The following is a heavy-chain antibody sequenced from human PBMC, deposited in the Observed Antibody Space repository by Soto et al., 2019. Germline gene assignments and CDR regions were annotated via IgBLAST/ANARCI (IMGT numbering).Heavy chain of an antibody. J-gene: IGHJ6*02. Sequence: QVQLVQSGAEVKKPGSSVKVSCKASGGTFSSYAISWVRQAPGQGLEWMGGIIPIFGTANYAQKFQGRVTITADESTSTAYMELSSLRSEDTAVYYCASTSYSNYVDYYYGMDVWGQGTTVTVSS. CDR1: GGTFSSYA. V-gene: IGHV1-69*12. CDR2: IIPIFGTA. CDR3: ASTSYSNYVDYYYGMDV. D-gene: IGHD4-4*01.